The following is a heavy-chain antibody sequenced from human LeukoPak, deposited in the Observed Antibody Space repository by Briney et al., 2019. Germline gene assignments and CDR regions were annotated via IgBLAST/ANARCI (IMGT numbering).Heavy chain of an antibody. CDR2: IKGDGSGA. Sequence: PGGSLRLSCAASGFTFSAYWMHWVRQAPGKGLVWVSRIKGDGSGASYADSVKGRFTISRDNAKNTLYLEMKSLRAEDTAVYYWACTSRPIDAWGQGTLVTVSS. J-gene: IGHJ5*02. CDR1: GFTFSAYW. D-gene: IGHD2-8*01. CDR3: ACTSRPIDA. V-gene: IGHV3-74*01.